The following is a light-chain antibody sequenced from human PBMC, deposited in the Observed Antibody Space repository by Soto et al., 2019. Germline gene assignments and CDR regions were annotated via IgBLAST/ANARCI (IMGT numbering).Light chain of an antibody. V-gene: IGKV1-39*01. CDR2: AAS. J-gene: IGKJ3*01. CDR3: QQSYSTPRT. Sequence: DIQMTQSPSSLSASVGDRVTITCRASQSISSYLNWYQQKPGKAPKLLIYAASSLECGVPSRFNGSGSGADFTLTISSLQPEDFAAYYCQQSYSTPRTFGPGTKVDIK. CDR1: QSISSY.